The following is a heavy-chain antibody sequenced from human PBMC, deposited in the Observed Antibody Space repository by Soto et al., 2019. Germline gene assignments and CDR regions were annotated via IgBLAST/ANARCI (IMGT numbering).Heavy chain of an antibody. CDR1: GLTFSSYS. Sequence: GGSLRLSCAASGLTFSSYSMNWVRQAPGKGLEWISYISSSSSAIYYADTVRGRFTGSRDNAKNSLYLQMNSLRVEDAAVYYCVRQNWDSYFSYFDSWGQGTLVTVSS. CDR3: VRQNWDSYFSYFDS. D-gene: IGHD2-21*01. CDR2: ISSSSSAI. V-gene: IGHV3-48*01. J-gene: IGHJ4*02.